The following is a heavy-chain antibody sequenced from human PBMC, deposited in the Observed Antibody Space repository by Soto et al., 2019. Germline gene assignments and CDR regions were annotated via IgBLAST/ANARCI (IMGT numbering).Heavy chain of an antibody. J-gene: IGHJ6*02. Sequence: PSQTLSLTCVISGDSVSSNSAGWNWIRQSPSRGLEWLGRTYYKSKWNNDYALSVKSRITINPDTSKNQFSLHLYSLTPEDTAVYYCTGITWFRGIDVWGQGTPVTVSS. D-gene: IGHD3-10*01. V-gene: IGHV6-1*01. CDR2: TYYKSKWNN. CDR3: TGITWFRGIDV. CDR1: GDSVSSNSAG.